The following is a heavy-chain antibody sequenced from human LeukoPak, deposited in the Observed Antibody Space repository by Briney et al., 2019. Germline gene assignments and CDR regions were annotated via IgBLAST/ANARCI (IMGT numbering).Heavy chain of an antibody. J-gene: IGHJ4*02. V-gene: IGHV3-30-3*01. Sequence: GRSLRLSCAASGFTFSNYAMHWIRQAPGKGLEWVAVISYDGSIKYYADSLKGRFTISRDNSMNTLYLQMNSLRAEDTAVYYCATDTGEAVAGDCFDYWGQGTLVTVSS. CDR3: ATDTGEAVAGDCFDY. CDR2: ISYDGSIK. D-gene: IGHD6-19*01. CDR1: GFTFSNYA.